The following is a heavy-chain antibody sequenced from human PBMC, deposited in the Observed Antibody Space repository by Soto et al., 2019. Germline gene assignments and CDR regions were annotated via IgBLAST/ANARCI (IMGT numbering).Heavy chain of an antibody. CDR3: ARDQRITGATRGWGMDV. Sequence: SETLSLTCTVSGGSVSSGSYYWSWIRQPPGKGLEWIGYIYYSGSTNYNPSLKSRVTISVDTSKNHFSLKLSSVTAADTAVYYCARDQRITGATRGWGMDVWGQGTTVTVSS. J-gene: IGHJ6*02. D-gene: IGHD1-7*01. CDR1: GGSVSSGSYY. V-gene: IGHV4-61*03. CDR2: IYYSGST.